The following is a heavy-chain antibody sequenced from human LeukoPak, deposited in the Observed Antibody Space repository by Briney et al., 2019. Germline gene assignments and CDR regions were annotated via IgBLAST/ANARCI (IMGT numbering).Heavy chain of an antibody. CDR3: AKPNTAMVTGDY. CDR2: ISGSGGST. CDR1: GFTFSSYA. J-gene: IGHJ4*02. Sequence: GGSLRLTCAASGFTFSSYAMSWVRQAPGKGLEWVSAISGSGGSTYYADSVKGRFTISRDNSKNTLYLQMNSLRAEDTAVYYCAKPNTAMVTGDYWGQGTLVTVSS. D-gene: IGHD5-18*01. V-gene: IGHV3-23*01.